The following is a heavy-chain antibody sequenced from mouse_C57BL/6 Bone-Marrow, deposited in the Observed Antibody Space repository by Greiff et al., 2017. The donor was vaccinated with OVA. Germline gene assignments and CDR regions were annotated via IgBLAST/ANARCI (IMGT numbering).Heavy chain of an antibody. V-gene: IGHV5-12*01. CDR2: ISNGGGST. J-gene: IGHJ4*01. Sequence: EVKLQESGGGLVQPGGSLKLSCAASGFTFSDYYMYWVRQTPEKRLEWVAYISNGGGSTYYPDTVKGRFTISRDNAKNTLYLQMSRLKSEDTAMYYCARQRDYGYAMDYWGQGTSVTVSS. D-gene: IGHD2-4*01. CDR1: GFTFSDYY. CDR3: ARQRDYGYAMDY.